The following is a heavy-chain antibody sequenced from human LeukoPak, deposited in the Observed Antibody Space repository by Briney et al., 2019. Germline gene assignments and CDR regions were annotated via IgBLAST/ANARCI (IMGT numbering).Heavy chain of an antibody. Sequence: PSETLSLTCGVYGGSFSGYYWSWIRQPPGKGLEWIGYIYYSGSTNYNPSLKSRVTISVDTSKNQFSLKLSSVTAADTAVYYCARLRDGTRVDYWGQGTLVTVSS. J-gene: IGHJ4*02. CDR3: ARLRDGTRVDY. D-gene: IGHD6-13*01. CDR2: IYYSGST. CDR1: GGSFSGYY. V-gene: IGHV4-59*08.